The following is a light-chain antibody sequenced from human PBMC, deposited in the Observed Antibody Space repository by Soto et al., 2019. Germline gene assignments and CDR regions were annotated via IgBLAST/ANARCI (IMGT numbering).Light chain of an antibody. V-gene: IGKV3-20*01. CDR2: GAS. Sequence: EIVLTQSPDILSLSPGERATLSCRASQSVSGSYLAWYQQKPGQAPRLLIYGASSRATGIPDRFSGSGSGTDFTLTISSLQSEDFAIYYCQQYHNWPAFGQGTKVDIK. J-gene: IGKJ1*01. CDR1: QSVSGSY. CDR3: QQYHNWPA.